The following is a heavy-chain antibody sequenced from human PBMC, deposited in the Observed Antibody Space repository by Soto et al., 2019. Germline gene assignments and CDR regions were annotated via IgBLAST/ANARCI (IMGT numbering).Heavy chain of an antibody. J-gene: IGHJ4*02. D-gene: IGHD2-8*02. V-gene: IGHV3-7*01. CDR1: GLSISNHW. Sequence: EVQLVESGGGLVQPGGSLRLSCAAFGLSISNHWMNWVRQAPGKGLEWVANIKADGSEKYYVDSVNGRFTISRDNAKNSVDVHMNSLRDGDTARYYCARYCTGADCQGGLDYWGQGTLVTVSS. CDR3: ARYCTGADCQGGLDY. CDR2: IKADGSEK.